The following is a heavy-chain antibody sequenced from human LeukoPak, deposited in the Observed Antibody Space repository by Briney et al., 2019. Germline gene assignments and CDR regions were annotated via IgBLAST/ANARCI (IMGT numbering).Heavy chain of an antibody. Sequence: ASVKVSCKASGYTFIDHYIHWVRQAPGQGLDWMGWINPKSGGTTYAQKFQGRVSMTRDTSISTAYMEFSRLTSDDTAVYYCARQDDILTDIDYWGQGTLVTVSS. D-gene: IGHD3-9*01. V-gene: IGHV1-2*02. CDR1: GYTFIDHY. CDR2: INPKSGGT. J-gene: IGHJ4*02. CDR3: ARQDDILTDIDY.